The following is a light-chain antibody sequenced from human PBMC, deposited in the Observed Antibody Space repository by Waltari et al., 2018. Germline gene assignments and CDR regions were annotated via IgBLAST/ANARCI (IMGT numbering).Light chain of an antibody. Sequence: EIVMTQSPATLSLSPGERATISCRANQSVSTNLAWYQQKPGQAPRLLIYDASTRATGIPDRFSGSGSGTDFTLIITSLEPEDVAMYYCLQRSKWPQTFGQGTKVEIK. CDR3: LQRSKWPQT. V-gene: IGKV3-15*01. CDR1: QSVSTN. J-gene: IGKJ1*01. CDR2: DAS.